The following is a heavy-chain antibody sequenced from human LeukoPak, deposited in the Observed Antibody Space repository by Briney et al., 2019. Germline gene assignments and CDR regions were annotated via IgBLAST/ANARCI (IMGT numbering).Heavy chain of an antibody. D-gene: IGHD2-21*01. CDR1: VFILWRYA. CDR2: MSGSGGST. V-gene: IGHV3-23*01. Sequence: GGSLRLSCAASVFILWRYAVRWVRQAPGKGLEWVLSMSGSGGSTYYADSVKGRFNISRDNSKNTLYLQMNSLRANDTGVYDCEKAPRRQASNCDYWGQGTLVTVSS. CDR3: EKAPRRQASNCDY. J-gene: IGHJ4*02.